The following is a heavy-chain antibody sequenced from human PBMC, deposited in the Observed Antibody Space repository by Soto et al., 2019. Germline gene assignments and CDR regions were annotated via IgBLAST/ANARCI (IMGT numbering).Heavy chain of an antibody. D-gene: IGHD6-13*01. CDR3: ARSSAAGTGAFDI. CDR2: INHSGST. J-gene: IGHJ3*02. Sequence: SETLSLTCAVYGGSFSGYYWSWIRQPPGKGLEWIGEINHSGSTNYNPCLKSRVTISVDTSKNQYSLKRSSVTAADTAVYYCARSSAAGTGAFDIWGQGTMVTVSS. V-gene: IGHV4-34*01. CDR1: GGSFSGYY.